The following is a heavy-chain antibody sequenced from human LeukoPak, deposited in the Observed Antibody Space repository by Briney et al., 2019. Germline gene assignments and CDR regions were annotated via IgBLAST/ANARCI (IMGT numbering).Heavy chain of an antibody. CDR3: AKLGGQEVYNYYVGV. Sequence: GGSLRLSCEASGFTVSSYAMSWVRQAPGKGLGWVSGIIDSGDITYYANSVKGRFTISRDNSKNTLYLQMNSLRAEDTAVYYCAKLGGQEVYNYYVGVWGKGTTVAVSS. D-gene: IGHD3-16*01. CDR2: IIDSGDIT. V-gene: IGHV3-23*01. J-gene: IGHJ6*03. CDR1: GFTVSSYA.